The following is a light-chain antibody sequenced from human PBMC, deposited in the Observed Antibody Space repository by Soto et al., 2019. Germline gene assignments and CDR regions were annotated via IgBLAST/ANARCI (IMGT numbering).Light chain of an antibody. J-gene: IGKJ2*01. CDR1: QSVSAN. V-gene: IGKV3-20*01. CDR3: HQYDNTPQT. CDR2: GAS. Sequence: MVMTQSPATLSVPPGGRATLSCRASQSVSANLAWYQQKPGQAPRLLIYGASSRATGIPDRFSGSGSGTDFTLTISRLEPEDFAVYYCHQYDNTPQTFGQGTKVDIK.